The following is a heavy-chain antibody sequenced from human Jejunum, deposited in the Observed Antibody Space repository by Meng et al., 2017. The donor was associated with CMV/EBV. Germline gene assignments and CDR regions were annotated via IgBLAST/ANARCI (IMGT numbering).Heavy chain of an antibody. CDR3: ARGRRNEPLFDY. D-gene: IGHD1-14*01. CDR2: LIAVFDKT. V-gene: IGHV1-69*01. J-gene: IGHJ4*02. Sequence: QVQRVQWGAGVKKPGSSVKVACKTSGDSFSTQTFSWVRQAPGQGLEWMGGLIAVFDKTKAAPRFQDRVTFTADESTSTAYMELSSLTFDDTAVYFCARGRRNEPLFDYWGQGTLVTVSS. CDR1: GDSFSTQT.